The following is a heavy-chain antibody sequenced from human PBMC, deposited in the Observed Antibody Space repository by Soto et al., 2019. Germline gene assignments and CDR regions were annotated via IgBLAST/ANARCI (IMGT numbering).Heavy chain of an antibody. J-gene: IGHJ4*02. V-gene: IGHV3-48*03. Sequence: PGGSLRLSCAASGFTSSSYEMNWVRQAPGKGLEWVSYISSSGSTIYYADSVKGRFTISRDNAKNSLYLQMNSLRAEDTAVYYCARARDFHYDFWSGYYPAPGYDYWGQGTLVTVSS. D-gene: IGHD3-3*01. CDR3: ARARDFHYDFWSGYYPAPGYDY. CDR2: ISSSGSTI. CDR1: GFTSSSYE.